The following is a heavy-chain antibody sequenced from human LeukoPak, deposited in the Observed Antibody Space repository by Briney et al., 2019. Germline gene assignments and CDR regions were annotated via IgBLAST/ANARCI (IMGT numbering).Heavy chain of an antibody. CDR2: INWNSGNI. J-gene: IGHJ4*02. CDR3: VKDSRFRGYDSRGPLDH. D-gene: IGHD3-22*01. CDR1: GFTFDDYV. Sequence: PGRSLRLSCAASGFTFDDYVMHWVRQAPGKGLEWVSGINWNSGNIDYADSVKGRLTISRDNDKESLYLQMNSVRVEDTALYYCVKDSRFRGYDSRGPLDHWGQGTLVTVSS. V-gene: IGHV3-9*01.